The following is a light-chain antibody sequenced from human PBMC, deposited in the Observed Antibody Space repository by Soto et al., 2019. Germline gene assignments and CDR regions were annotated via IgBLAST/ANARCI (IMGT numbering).Light chain of an antibody. CDR2: EVS. CDR1: SSDVGDYNY. J-gene: IGLJ2*01. CDR3: SSSITNNIVV. V-gene: IGLV2-14*01. Sequence: QSALTQPASVSGSPGQSITISCTGTSSDVGDYNYVSWYQQHPGKAPKLIVYEVSHRLSGVSDRFSGSKSGHTASLTISGLQDDDEADYYCSSSITNNIVVFGGGTKVPS.